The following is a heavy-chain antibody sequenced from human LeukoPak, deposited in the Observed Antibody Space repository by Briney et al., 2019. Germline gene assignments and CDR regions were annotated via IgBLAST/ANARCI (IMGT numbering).Heavy chain of an antibody. CDR3: ARVRESSGWDYFDY. D-gene: IGHD6-19*01. CDR2: INHSGST. CDR1: GGSFSGYY. Sequence: SETLSLTCAVYGGSFSGYYWSWIRQPPGKGLEWIGEINHSGSTNYNPSLNSRVTISVDTSKNQFSLKLTSVTAADTVVYYCARVRESSGWDYFDYWGQGAQVTVSS. J-gene: IGHJ4*02. V-gene: IGHV4-34*01.